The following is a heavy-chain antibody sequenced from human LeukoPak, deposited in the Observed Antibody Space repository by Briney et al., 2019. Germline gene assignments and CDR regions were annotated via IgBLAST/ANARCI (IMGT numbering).Heavy chain of an antibody. CDR3: ARRWSFDY. CDR2: IRSDGSNK. D-gene: IGHD2-15*01. CDR1: GFTFGSYG. J-gene: IGHJ4*02. Sequence: PGGSLRLSCAASGFTFGSYGMHWVRQAPGKGLEWVTFIRSDGSNKYYADSVKGRFTISRDNSKNTMYLQMNSLRPDDTAVYYCARRWSFDYWGQGTLVTVSS. V-gene: IGHV3-30*02.